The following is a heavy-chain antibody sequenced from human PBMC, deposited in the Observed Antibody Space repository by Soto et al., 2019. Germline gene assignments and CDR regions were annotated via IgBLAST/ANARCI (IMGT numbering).Heavy chain of an antibody. CDR3: ARESGSDAFDI. Sequence: AGGSLRLSCAASGFTFSDYYMTWIRQAPGKGLEWVSYISGSTGNIYYVDSVKGRFTISRDNAKDSLYLQMNSLRAEDTAVYYCARESGSDAFDIWGQGTMVTVSS. CDR1: GFTFSDYY. J-gene: IGHJ3*02. CDR2: ISGSTGNI. V-gene: IGHV3-11*01.